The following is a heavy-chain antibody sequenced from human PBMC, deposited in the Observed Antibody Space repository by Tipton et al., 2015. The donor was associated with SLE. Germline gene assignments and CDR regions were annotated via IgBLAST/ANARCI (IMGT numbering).Heavy chain of an antibody. D-gene: IGHD4-17*01. CDR2: IYTGGTT. CDR3: ARERWLVFFDY. J-gene: IGHJ4*02. V-gene: IGHV4-4*07. CDR1: AGSIGSYY. Sequence: TLSLTCTVSAGSIGSYYWNWIRQPAGKGLEWIGRIYTGGTTNYNPSLKSRVTMSVDTSKNQFSLNLSSVTAADTAVYYCARERWLVFFDYWGQGTLVTVSS.